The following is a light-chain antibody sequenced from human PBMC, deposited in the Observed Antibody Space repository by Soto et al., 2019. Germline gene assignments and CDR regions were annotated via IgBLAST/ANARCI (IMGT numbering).Light chain of an antibody. CDR2: DAS. J-gene: IGKJ4*01. CDR3: QQRSIWPLT. CDR1: QSVSSY. Sequence: EIVLTQSPATLSLSPGERATLSCRASQSVSSYLAWYQQKPGQAPRLLIYDASNRATGIPARFSGSGSGTDFTLTISSLAPEDFAVYYCQQRSIWPLTFGGGTKVEIK. V-gene: IGKV3-11*01.